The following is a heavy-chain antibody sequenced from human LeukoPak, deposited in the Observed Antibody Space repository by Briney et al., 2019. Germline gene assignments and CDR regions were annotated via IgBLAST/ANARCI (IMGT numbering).Heavy chain of an antibody. D-gene: IGHD4-4*01. V-gene: IGHV3-23*01. CDR3: ATKTTVTSFDY. CDR2: ISGSGGST. Sequence: GGSLRLSCAASGFTFSSYAMSWVRQAPGKGLEWVSAISGSGGSTYYADAVKGRFTISRDNSKNTLYLQMNSLRAEDTAVYYCATKTTVTSFDYWGQGTLVTVSS. CDR1: GFTFSSYA. J-gene: IGHJ4*02.